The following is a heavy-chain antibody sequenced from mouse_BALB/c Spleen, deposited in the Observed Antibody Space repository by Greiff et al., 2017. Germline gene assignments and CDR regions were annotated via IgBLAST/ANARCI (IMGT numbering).Heavy chain of an antibody. CDR1: GFTFSSYA. CDR2: ISSGGSYT. CDR3: ARQGDDYDGFAY. J-gene: IGHJ3*01. Sequence: EVMLVESGGGLVKPGGSLKLSCAASGFTFSSYAMSWVRQTPEKRLVWVATISSGGSYTYYTDSVKGRFTISRDNAKNTLYLQMSSLRSEDTAMYNCARQGDDYDGFAYWGQGTLVTVSA. V-gene: IGHV5-9-3*01. D-gene: IGHD2-4*01.